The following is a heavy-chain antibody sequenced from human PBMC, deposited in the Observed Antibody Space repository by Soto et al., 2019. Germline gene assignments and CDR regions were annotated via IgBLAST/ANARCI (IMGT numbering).Heavy chain of an antibody. CDR1: GGSISTTYY. Sequence: QLQLQESGPGLVKPSETLSLTCAVSGGSISTTYYWGWVRQPPGKGLEWIGTIYYSGSTYYNPSLKSRVTMSVDTSKNQFSLNLSSVTAADTAVYYCARHDYELYCIDVWGKGTTVTVSS. CDR3: ARHDYELYCIDV. CDR2: IYYSGST. J-gene: IGHJ6*03. V-gene: IGHV4-39*01. D-gene: IGHD4-17*01.